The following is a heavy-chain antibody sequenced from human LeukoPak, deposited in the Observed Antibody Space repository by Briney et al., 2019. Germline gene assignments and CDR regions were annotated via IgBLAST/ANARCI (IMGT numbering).Heavy chain of an antibody. CDR1: GGSISSYY. J-gene: IGHJ5*02. CDR2: IYYSGST. Sequence: SETLSLTCTASGGSISSYYWSWIRQPPGKGLEWIGYIYYSGSTNYNPSLKSRVTISVDTSKNQFSLKLSSVTAADTAVYYCARDLGYCSGGSCNWFDPWGQGTLVTVSS. D-gene: IGHD2-15*01. V-gene: IGHV4-59*01. CDR3: ARDLGYCSGGSCNWFDP.